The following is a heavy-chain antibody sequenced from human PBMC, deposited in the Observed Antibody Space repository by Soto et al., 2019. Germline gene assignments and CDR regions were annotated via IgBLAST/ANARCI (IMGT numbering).Heavy chain of an antibody. J-gene: IGHJ6*03. CDR1: GFTFSSYD. Sequence: EVQLVESGGGLIQPGGSLRLSCAASGFTFSSYDMHWVRQATGKGLEWVSAIGTAGDTYYPGSVKGRFTISRENAKNSXXXXXXXXXXXXXXXXXXXXXXXXXXXXLSYMDVWGKGTTVTVSS. CDR3: XXXXXXXXXXLSYMDV. D-gene: IGHD3-16*02. V-gene: IGHV3-13*01. CDR2: IGTAGDT.